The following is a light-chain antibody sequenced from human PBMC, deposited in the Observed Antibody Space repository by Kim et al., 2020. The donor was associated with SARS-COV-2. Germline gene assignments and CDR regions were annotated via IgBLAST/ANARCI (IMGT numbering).Light chain of an antibody. CDR3: QTWGTGIFWV. CDR1: RGHSSYA. CDR2: LNSDGSH. J-gene: IGLJ3*02. Sequence: SVKLTCTLSRGHSSYAIAWHQQQPEKGPRYLMKLNSDGSHSKGDGIPDRFSGSSSGAERYLTISSLQSEDEADYYCQTWGTGIFWVFGGGTQLTVL. V-gene: IGLV4-69*01.